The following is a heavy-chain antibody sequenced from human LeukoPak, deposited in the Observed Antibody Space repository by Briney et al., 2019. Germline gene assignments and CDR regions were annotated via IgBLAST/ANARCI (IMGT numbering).Heavy chain of an antibody. V-gene: IGHV1-18*01. CDR1: GYTITINS. D-gene: IGHD2/OR15-2a*01. CDR3: ARVHTFSAAGNWFDP. J-gene: IGHJ5*02. CDR2: NSAYNGNT. Sequence: ASVKVSCKASGYTITINSISWGRHRPGQGLEWMWWNSAYNGNTNYAQKLQGRVTMTTDTSTSTAYMELRSLRSDDTAVYYCARVHTFSAAGNWFDPWGQGTLGTVSS.